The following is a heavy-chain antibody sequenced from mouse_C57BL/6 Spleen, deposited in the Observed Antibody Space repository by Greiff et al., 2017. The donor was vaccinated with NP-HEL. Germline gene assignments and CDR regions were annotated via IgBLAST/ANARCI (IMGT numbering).Heavy chain of an antibody. CDR2: IDPSDSYT. Sequence: QVQLQQPGAELVMPGASVKLSCKASGYTFTSYWMHWVKQRPGQGLEWIGEIDPSDSYTNYNQKFKGKSTLTVDKSSSTAYMQLSSLTSEDSAVYYCARSDGNYGFAYWGQGTLVTVSA. J-gene: IGHJ3*01. V-gene: IGHV1-69*01. CDR1: GYTFTSYW. CDR3: ARSDGNYGFAY. D-gene: IGHD2-1*01.